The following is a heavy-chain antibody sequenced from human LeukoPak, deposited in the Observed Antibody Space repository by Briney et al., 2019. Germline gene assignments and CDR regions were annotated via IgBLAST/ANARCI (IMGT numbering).Heavy chain of an antibody. CDR1: GFTFSTYS. V-gene: IGHV3-21*01. J-gene: IGHJ4*02. Sequence: GGSLRLSCAASGFTFSTYSMNWVRQAPGKGLKWVSSISSGSRYMYYADSVKGRFTISRDNAKNSLYLLMNSLRAEDTAVYYCATDVRDEYSSGWYPIDYWGQGTLVTVSS. CDR3: ATDVRDEYSSGWYPIDY. CDR2: ISSGSRYM. D-gene: IGHD6-19*01.